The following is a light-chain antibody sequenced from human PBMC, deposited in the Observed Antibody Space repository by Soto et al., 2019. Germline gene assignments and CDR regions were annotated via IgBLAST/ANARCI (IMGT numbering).Light chain of an antibody. CDR2: DND. CDR3: SAWDDSLKGYV. V-gene: IGLV1-51*01. Sequence: QSVLTQPPSMSAAPGQTVTISCSGGSSNIGNHYVSWYQQVPGTAPKLLIYDNDKRPSGIPDRFSGSKSRTSGSLAISGLQSWDEADYYWSAWDDSLKGYVFRTGTKLTV. J-gene: IGLJ1*01. CDR1: SSNIGNHY.